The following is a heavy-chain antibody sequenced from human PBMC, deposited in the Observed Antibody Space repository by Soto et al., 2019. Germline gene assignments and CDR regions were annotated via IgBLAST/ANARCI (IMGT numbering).Heavy chain of an antibody. V-gene: IGHV1-18*01. J-gene: IGHJ6*02. CDR1: GYTFTSYG. CDR3: ARDRIVVVTAIPDYYYYGMDV. D-gene: IGHD2-21*02. CDR2: ISAYNGNT. Sequence: QVQLVQSGAEVKKPGASVKVSCKASGYTFTSYGISWVRQAPGQGLEWMGWISAYNGNTNYAQKLQGRVTMTTDTPTSTAYMELRSLRSDDTAVYYCARDRIVVVTAIPDYYYYGMDVWGQGTTVTVSS.